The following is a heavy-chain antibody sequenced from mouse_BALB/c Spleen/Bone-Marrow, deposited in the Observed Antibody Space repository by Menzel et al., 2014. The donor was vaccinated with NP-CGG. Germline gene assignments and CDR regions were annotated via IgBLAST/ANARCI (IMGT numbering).Heavy chain of an antibody. CDR3: TRGGNGDDFDY. D-gene: IGHD4-1*01. CDR2: ISSGSSTI. Sequence: VQLKESGGGLVQPGGSRKLSCAASGFTFSSFGMHWVRQAPEKGLEWVAYISSGSSTIFYADTVKGRFTVSRDNPKNTLFLQMTSLRSEATAMYYCTRGGNGDDFDYWGQGTTLTVSS. CDR1: GFTFSSFG. J-gene: IGHJ2*01. V-gene: IGHV5-17*02.